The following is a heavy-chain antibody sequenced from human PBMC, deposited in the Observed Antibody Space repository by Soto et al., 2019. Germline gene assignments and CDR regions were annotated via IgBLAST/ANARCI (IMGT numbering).Heavy chain of an antibody. CDR3: ARMRHGESYNIAAAHFDY. CDR1: GFSLSTSVMC. V-gene: IGHV2-70*01. J-gene: IGHJ4*02. CDR2: IDWDDDK. D-gene: IGHD6-13*01. Sequence: SGPTLVNRTQTLTPTCTFSGFSLSTSVMCVSWIRQPAGKALEWLALIDWDDDKYYSTSLKTMLTISKDTSKNQVVLTITNMDHVDTATHYCARMRHGESYNIAAAHFDYWGQGTLVTVPS.